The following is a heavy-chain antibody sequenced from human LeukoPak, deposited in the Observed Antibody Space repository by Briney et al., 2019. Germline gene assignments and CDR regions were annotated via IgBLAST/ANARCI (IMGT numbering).Heavy chain of an antibody. CDR1: GGSISSGDYY. J-gene: IGHJ4*02. V-gene: IGHV4-30-4*01. Sequence: SQTLSLTCTVSGGSISSGDYYWSWIRQPPGKGLEWIGYIYYSGSTYYNPSLKSRVTISVGTSKNQFSLKLSSVTAADTAVYYCARDRGATVTSSTYYFDYWGQGTLVTVSS. D-gene: IGHD4-17*01. CDR2: IYYSGST. CDR3: ARDRGATVTSSTYYFDY.